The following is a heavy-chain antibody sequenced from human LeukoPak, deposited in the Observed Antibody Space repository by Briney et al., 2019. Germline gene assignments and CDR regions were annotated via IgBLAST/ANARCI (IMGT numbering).Heavy chain of an antibody. CDR3: ARRKKYGSVLYWYFDL. CDR2: INHSGST. CDR1: GGSISSYY. Sequence: SETLSLTCTVSGGSISSYYWSWIRQPPGKGLEWIGEINHSGSTNYNPSLKSRVTISVDTSKNQFSLKLISVTAAGTAVYYCARRKKYGSVLYWYFDLWGRGTLVTVSS. V-gene: IGHV4-34*01. J-gene: IGHJ2*01. D-gene: IGHD3-10*01.